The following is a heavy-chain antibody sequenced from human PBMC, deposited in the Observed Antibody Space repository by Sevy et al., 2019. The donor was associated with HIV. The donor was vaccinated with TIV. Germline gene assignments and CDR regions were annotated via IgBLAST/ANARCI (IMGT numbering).Heavy chain of an antibody. CDR2: ISFDGTNK. D-gene: IGHD2-15*01. V-gene: IGHV3-30-3*01. CDR3: ARPAWEYCTGGSCYFLLDGMDV. Sequence: GGSLRLSCAASGFIFSNYAMHWVRQAPGKGLEWVAVISFDGTNKYYADSVEGRFTISRDNSKNTLYLQMNGLRAEDTAVYYCARPAWEYCTGGSCYFLLDGMDVWGQRTTVTVSS. J-gene: IGHJ6*02. CDR1: GFIFSNYA.